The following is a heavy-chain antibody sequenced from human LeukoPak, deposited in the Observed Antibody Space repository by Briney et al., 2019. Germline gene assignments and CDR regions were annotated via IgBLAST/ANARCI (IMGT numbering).Heavy chain of an antibody. CDR3: ARLRRDGYNWFPHSLRPKYDY. CDR1: GYSFTSYW. Sequence: SGESLKISCKGSGYSFTSYWIGWVRQMPGKGLEWMGIIYPGDSDTRYSPSFQGQVTISADKSISTAYLQWSSLKASDTAMYYCARLRRDGYNWFPHSLRPKYDYWGQGTLVTVSS. V-gene: IGHV5-51*01. CDR2: IYPGDSDT. D-gene: IGHD5-24*01. J-gene: IGHJ4*02.